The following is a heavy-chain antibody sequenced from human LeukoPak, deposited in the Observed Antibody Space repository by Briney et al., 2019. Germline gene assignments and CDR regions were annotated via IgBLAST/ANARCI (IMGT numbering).Heavy chain of an antibody. J-gene: IGHJ4*02. CDR1: GGSFSGYY. D-gene: IGHD4-17*01. CDR2: INHSGST. Sequence: PPETLSLTCAVYGGSFSGYYWSWIRQPPGKGLEWIGEINHSGSTNYNPSLKSRVTISVDTSKNQFSLKLSSVTAADTAVYYCARGPATATTTNDYWGQGTLVTVSS. CDR3: ARGPATATTTNDY. V-gene: IGHV4-34*01.